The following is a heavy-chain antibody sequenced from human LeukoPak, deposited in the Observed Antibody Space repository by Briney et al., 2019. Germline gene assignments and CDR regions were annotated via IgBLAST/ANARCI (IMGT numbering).Heavy chain of an antibody. Sequence: SETLSLTCTVSGYSISSGYYWGWIRQPPGKGLEWIGSIYHSGSTYYNPSLKSRVTISVDTSKNQFSLKLSSVTAADTAVYYCARDRALDYYDSSGHPGAIAFDIWGQGTMVTVSS. J-gene: IGHJ3*02. V-gene: IGHV4-38-2*02. CDR1: GYSISSGYY. CDR3: ARDRALDYYDSSGHPGAIAFDI. D-gene: IGHD3-22*01. CDR2: IYHSGST.